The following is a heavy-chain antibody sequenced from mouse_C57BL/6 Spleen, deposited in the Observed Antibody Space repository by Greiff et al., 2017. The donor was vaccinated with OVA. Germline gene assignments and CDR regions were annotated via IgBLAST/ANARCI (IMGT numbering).Heavy chain of an antibody. CDR3: TRYHFDY. CDR1: GYTFTDYE. CDR2: IDPETGGT. V-gene: IGHV1-15*01. J-gene: IGHJ2*01. Sequence: VQVVESGAELVRPGASVTLSCKASGYTFTDYEMHWVKQTPVHGLEWIGAIDPETGGTAYNQKFKGKAILTADKSSSTAYMELRSLTSEDSAVYYCTRYHFDYWGQGTTLTVSS.